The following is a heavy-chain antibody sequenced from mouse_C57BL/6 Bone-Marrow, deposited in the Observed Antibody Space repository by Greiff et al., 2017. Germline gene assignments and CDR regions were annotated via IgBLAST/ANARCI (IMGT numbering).Heavy chain of an antibody. CDR3: AGLGELGGNAMDD. V-gene: IGHV5-12*01. Sequence: EVNVVESGGGLVQPGGSLKLSCAASGFTFSDYYMYWVRQTPEKRLEWVAYFSNGGGSTYYPATVKGRFTITRDNAKNTLYLQMSRLKSEDTAMYYCAGLGELGGNAMDDWGQGTSVTVSS. CDR2: FSNGGGST. J-gene: IGHJ4*01. D-gene: IGHD4-1*01. CDR1: GFTFSDYY.